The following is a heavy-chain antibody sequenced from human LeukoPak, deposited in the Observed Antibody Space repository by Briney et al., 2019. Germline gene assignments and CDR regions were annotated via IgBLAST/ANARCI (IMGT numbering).Heavy chain of an antibody. CDR3: AREYSSSWFFDY. J-gene: IGHJ4*02. D-gene: IGHD6-13*01. CDR2: ISAYNGNT. Sequence: EASVKVSCKASGGTFSSYGISWVRQAPGQGLGWMGWISAYNGNTNYAQKLQGRVTMTTDTSTTTAYMELRSLRSDDTAVYYCAREYSSSWFFDYWGQGTLVTVSS. V-gene: IGHV1-18*01. CDR1: GGTFSSYG.